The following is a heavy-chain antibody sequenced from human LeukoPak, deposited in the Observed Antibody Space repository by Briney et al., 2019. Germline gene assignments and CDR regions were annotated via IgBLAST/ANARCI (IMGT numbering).Heavy chain of an antibody. CDR1: GGSISSSSYY. V-gene: IGHV4-39*01. CDR3: ARRVWGYCSSTSCHVGAFDI. D-gene: IGHD2-2*01. Sequence: SETLSLTCTVSGGSISSSSYYWGWIRQPPGKGLEWIGSIYYSGSTYYSPSLKSRVTISVDTSKNQFSLKLSSVTAADTAVYYCARRVWGYCSSTSCHVGAFDIWGQGTMVTVSS. CDR2: IYYSGST. J-gene: IGHJ3*02.